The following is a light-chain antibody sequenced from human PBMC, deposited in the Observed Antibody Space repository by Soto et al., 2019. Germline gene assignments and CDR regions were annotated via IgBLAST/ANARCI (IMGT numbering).Light chain of an antibody. Sequence: EIVMTQSPATLSVSPGEGVTLSCRASQTVPSRIAWYQQKPGQAPSLLIYDASNRATGIPVRFSGSGSGTDFTLTISSLEPEDFAVYYCQQYGSSPPITFGQGTRLEIK. CDR3: QQYGSSPPIT. CDR1: QTVPSR. V-gene: IGKV3D-15*01. CDR2: DAS. J-gene: IGKJ5*01.